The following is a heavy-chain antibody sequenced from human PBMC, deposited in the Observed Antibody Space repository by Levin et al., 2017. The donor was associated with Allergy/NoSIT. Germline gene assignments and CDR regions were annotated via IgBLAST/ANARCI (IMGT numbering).Heavy chain of an antibody. J-gene: IGHJ4*02. V-gene: IGHV1-69*13. CDR3: GTRSAYSYAHYYVDC. D-gene: IGHD5-18*01. CDR1: GGTFRHYA. CDR2: IVPVFGST. Sequence: SVKVSCKASGGTFRHYALSWVRQAPGQGFEWMGGIVPVFGSTNYAQKFHGRVTITAADSTSTANMELSSLTSDDTAFYYCGTRSAYSYAHYYVDCSGQGTLVTVSS.